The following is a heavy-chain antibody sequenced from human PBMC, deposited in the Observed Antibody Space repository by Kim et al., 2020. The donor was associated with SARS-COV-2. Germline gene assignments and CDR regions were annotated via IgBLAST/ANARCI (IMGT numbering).Heavy chain of an antibody. CDR2: ISRSGSTI. V-gene: IGHV3-11*01. CDR1: GFTFSDYY. J-gene: IGHJ4*02. CDR3: ARRSAFVLMVYAIAYFDY. Sequence: GGSLRLSCAASGFTFSDYYMSWIRQAPGKGLEWVSYISRSGSTIYYADSVKGRFTISRDNAKNSLYLQMNSLRAEDTAVYYCARRSAFVLMVYAIAYFDYWGQGTVVTVSS. D-gene: IGHD2-8*01.